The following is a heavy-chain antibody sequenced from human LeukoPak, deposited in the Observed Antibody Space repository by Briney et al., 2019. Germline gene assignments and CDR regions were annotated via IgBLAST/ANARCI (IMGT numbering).Heavy chain of an antibody. J-gene: IGHJ4*02. CDR1: GFTFSGYA. D-gene: IGHD2-2*01. CDR2: ISYDGSNK. V-gene: IGHV3-30-3*01. CDR3: ARAYCSSTSCSVNY. Sequence: GGSLRLSCAASGFTFSGYAMHWVRQAPGKGLEWVAIISYDGSNKYYAESVKGRFTISRDNSKNTLYLEMNSLRVEDTAVYYCARAYCSSTSCSVNYWGQGTLVTVSS.